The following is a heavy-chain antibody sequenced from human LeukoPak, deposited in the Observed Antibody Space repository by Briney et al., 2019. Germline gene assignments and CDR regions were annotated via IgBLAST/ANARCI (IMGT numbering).Heavy chain of an antibody. D-gene: IGHD3-22*01. V-gene: IGHV3-21*04. CDR2: ISSSSYI. J-gene: IGHJ2*01. CDR1: GFTFSSYS. Sequence: GGSLRLSCAASGFTFSSYSMNWVRQAPGKGLEWVSSISSSSYIYYADSVKGRFTISRDNSKNTLYLQMNSLRAEDTAVYYCAKGMFGYLGGLYWYFDLWGRGTLVTVSS. CDR3: AKGMFGYLGGLYWYFDL.